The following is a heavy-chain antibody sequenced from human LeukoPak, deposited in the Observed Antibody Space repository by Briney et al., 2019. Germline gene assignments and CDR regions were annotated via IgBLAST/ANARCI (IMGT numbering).Heavy chain of an antibody. J-gene: IGHJ6*02. Sequence: ASVKVSCKASGYTFTSYYMHWVRQASGQGLEWMGIINPSGGSTSYAQKFQGRVTMTRDTSTSTVYMELSSLRSEDTAVYYCARDPEYCSSTSCSTGYYYYGMDVWGQGTTVTVSS. CDR3: ARDPEYCSSTSCSTGYYYYGMDV. V-gene: IGHV1-46*01. CDR2: INPSGGST. D-gene: IGHD2-2*01. CDR1: GYTFTSYY.